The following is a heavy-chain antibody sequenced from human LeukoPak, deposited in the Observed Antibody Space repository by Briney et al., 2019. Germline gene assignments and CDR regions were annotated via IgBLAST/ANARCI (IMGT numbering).Heavy chain of an antibody. V-gene: IGHV3-7*01. Sequence: GGSLRLSCAASGFTFSNYWMSWVRQAPGKGLEWVANIKEDGSEKCYVGSVKGRFTISRDNAGNSLYLQMNSLRVEDTAVYYCARDSREGWGQGTLVTVSS. CDR2: IKEDGSEK. D-gene: IGHD6-6*01. CDR3: ARDSREG. CDR1: GFTFSNYW. J-gene: IGHJ4*02.